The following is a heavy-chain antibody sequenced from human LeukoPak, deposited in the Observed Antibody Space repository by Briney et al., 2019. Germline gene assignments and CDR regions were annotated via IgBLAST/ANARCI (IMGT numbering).Heavy chain of an antibody. CDR1: GGSISSSSYY. J-gene: IGHJ5*02. CDR3: AIYWGEFCSSTSCYSGNWFDP. V-gene: IGHV4-39*07. CDR2: IYYSGST. D-gene: IGHD2-2*01. Sequence: SETLSLTCTVSGGSISSSSYYWGWIRQPPGKGLEWIGSIYYSGSTYYNPSLKSRVTISVDTSKNQFSLKLSSVTAADTAVYYCAIYWGEFCSSTSCYSGNWFDPWGQGTLVAVSS.